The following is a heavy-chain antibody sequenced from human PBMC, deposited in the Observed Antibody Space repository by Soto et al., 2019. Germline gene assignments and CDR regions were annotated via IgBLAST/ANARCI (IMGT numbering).Heavy chain of an antibody. J-gene: IGHJ4*02. CDR2: MNPNSGNT. Sequence: ASVKVSCKASGYTFTSYDINWVRQATGQGLEWMGWMNPNSGNTGYAQKFQGRVTMTRDTSTSTVYMELSSLRSEDTAVYYCARRISGGLYYWGQGTLVTVSS. D-gene: IGHD2-15*01. CDR3: ARRISGGLYY. CDR1: GYTFTSYD. V-gene: IGHV1-8*01.